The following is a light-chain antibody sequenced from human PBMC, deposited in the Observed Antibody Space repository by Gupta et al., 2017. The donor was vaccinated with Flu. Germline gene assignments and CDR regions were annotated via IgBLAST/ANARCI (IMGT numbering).Light chain of an antibody. Sequence: TLALSPGERATLSCRASQTLTTRSLAGYQQKPGQAPRLLIYDVFTRATGIPDRFSGSGSGTDFTLTIRRLEPEDFAVYYCQLYAISPPLTFGGGTKVEIK. CDR1: QTLTTRS. CDR3: QLYAISPPLT. V-gene: IGKV3-20*01. CDR2: DVF. J-gene: IGKJ4*01.